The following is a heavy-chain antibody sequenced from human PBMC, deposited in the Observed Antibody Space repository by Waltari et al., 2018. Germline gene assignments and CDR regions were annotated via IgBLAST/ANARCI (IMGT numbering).Heavy chain of an antibody. CDR1: GYTFTGYY. V-gene: IGHV1-2*06. D-gene: IGHD6-13*01. CDR3: ARGIAAAGLVGYYFDY. J-gene: IGHJ4*02. Sequence: QVQLVQSGAEVKKPGASVKVSCKASGYTFTGYYMPWVRQAPGQGLEWMGRINPNSGGTNYAQKFQGRVTMTRDTSISTAYMELSRLRSDDTAVYYCARGIAAAGLVGYYFDYWGQGTLVTVSS. CDR2: INPNSGGT.